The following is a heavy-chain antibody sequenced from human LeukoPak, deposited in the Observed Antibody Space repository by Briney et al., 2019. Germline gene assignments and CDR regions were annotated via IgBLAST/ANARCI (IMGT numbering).Heavy chain of an antibody. CDR3: ATETGNFYFYS. D-gene: IGHD1-7*01. J-gene: IGHJ4*02. CDR1: GYTFTSYG. Sequence: ASVKVSCKASGYTFTSYGISWVRQAPGQGLEWMGWISAYNGNTNYAQRLQGRVTMTTDTSTSTAYMELRSLRSEDTAVYYCATETGNFYFYSWGQGTLVTVSS. V-gene: IGHV1-18*01. CDR2: ISAYNGNT.